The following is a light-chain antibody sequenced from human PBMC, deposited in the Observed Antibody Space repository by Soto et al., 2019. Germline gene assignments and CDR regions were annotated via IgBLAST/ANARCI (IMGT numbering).Light chain of an antibody. V-gene: IGKV1-13*02. J-gene: IGKJ2*01. Sequence: AIQLTQSPSSLSASIGDRVTITCRASQGISSALAWYQQKSGKAPKLLIYDASSLEGGVPSRFSGSGSRTDFTLTISILQPEDFATYYCQQFNSYPHTFGQGTNLEI. CDR3: QQFNSYPHT. CDR2: DAS. CDR1: QGISSA.